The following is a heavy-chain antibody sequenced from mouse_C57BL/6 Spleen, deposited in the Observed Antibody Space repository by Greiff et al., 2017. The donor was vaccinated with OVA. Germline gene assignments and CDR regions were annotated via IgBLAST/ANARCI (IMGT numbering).Heavy chain of an antibody. J-gene: IGHJ2*01. CDR3: AREGDGGNFDY. CDR2: IYPRDGST. Sequence: QVQLQQSNAELVKPGASVKISCKVSGYTFTDHTIHWMKQRPEQGLEWIGYIYPRDGSTQYNEKIKGKATLTADKSSSTAYMQLNSLTSEDSAVYCCAREGDGGNFDYWGQGTTLTVSS. D-gene: IGHD3-3*01. V-gene: IGHV1-78*01. CDR1: GYTFTDHT.